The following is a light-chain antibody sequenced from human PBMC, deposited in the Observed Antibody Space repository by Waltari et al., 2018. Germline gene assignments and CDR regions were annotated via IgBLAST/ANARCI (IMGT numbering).Light chain of an antibody. V-gene: IGLV1-44*01. CDR2: SDD. J-gene: IGLJ3*02. Sequence: QSVLTQPPSASGTPGQTVTISRSRSGSHNVGRNTIHFYQHLPGTAPKLLIYSDDLRRSGVPDRFSGSGFGASASLAISGLQSEDDGHYYCATWDDSLNGWVFGGGTKLTVL. CDR1: GSHNVGRNT. CDR3: ATWDDSLNGWV.